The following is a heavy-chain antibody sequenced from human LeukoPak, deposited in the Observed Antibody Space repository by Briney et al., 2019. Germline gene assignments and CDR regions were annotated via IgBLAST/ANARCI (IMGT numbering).Heavy chain of an antibody. CDR2: MNPNSGNT. J-gene: IGHJ4*02. CDR1: GYTFTSYD. D-gene: IGHD6-19*01. Sequence: ASVKVSCKASGYTFTSYDINWVRQATGQGLEWMGWMNPNSGNTGYAQKFQGRVTITRNTFISTAYMELSSLRSEDTAVYYCARDAVARLYYFDYWGQGTLVTVSS. V-gene: IGHV1-8*03. CDR3: ARDAVARLYYFDY.